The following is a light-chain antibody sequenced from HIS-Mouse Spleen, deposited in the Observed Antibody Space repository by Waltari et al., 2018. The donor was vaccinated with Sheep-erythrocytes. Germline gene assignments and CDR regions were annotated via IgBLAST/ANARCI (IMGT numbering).Light chain of an antibody. CDR1: QGISSW. V-gene: IGKV1-12*01. J-gene: IGKJ5*01. CDR2: AAS. Sequence: DIQMTQSPSSLSASVGDRVTITCRASQGISSWLAWYQQKPGKAPKLLLYAASSLQSGIPAMFSGSVSGTDFTLSISRLQPEDFATYYRQQANSFPITFGQGTRLEIK. CDR3: QQANSFPIT.